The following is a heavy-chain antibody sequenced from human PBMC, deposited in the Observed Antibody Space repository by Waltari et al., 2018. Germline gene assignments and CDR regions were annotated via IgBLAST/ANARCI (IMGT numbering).Heavy chain of an antibody. Sequence: QLQLQESGSGLVKPSQTLSLTCPVSGGSLSSGGYPWSWIRQPPGKGLEWIGYIYTSGSTYYNPSLKSRVTISVDRSKNQFSLKLSSVTAADTAVYYCARGNGDYVLFDYWGQGTLVTVSS. CDR2: IYTSGST. CDR1: GGSLSSGGYP. D-gene: IGHD4-17*01. V-gene: IGHV4-30-2*01. J-gene: IGHJ4*02. CDR3: ARGNGDYVLFDY.